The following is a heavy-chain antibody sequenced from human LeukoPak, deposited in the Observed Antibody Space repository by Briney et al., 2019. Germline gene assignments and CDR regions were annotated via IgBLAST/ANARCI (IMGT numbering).Heavy chain of an antibody. Sequence: GASVKVSCKVSGYTLTELSMHWVRQAPGKGLEWMGGFDPEDGETIYAQKFQGKVTMTEDTSTDTAYMELSSLRSEDTAVYYCATADSGSYYFDYWGQGTLVTVSS. CDR2: FDPEDGET. CDR1: GYTLTELS. J-gene: IGHJ4*02. D-gene: IGHD1-26*01. CDR3: ATADSGSYYFDY. V-gene: IGHV1-24*01.